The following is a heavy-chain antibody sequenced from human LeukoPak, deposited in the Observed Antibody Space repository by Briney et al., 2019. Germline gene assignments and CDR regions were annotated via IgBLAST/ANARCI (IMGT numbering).Heavy chain of an antibody. CDR3: AREDRGHRDYGMDV. V-gene: IGHV3-30-3*01. D-gene: IGHD1-14*01. CDR1: GFTFSSYA. Sequence: GGSLRLSCAASGFTFSSYAMHWVRQAPGKGLEWVAVISYDGSNKYYADSVKGRFTISRDNAKNSLYLQMNSLRAEDTAVYYCAREDRGHRDYGMDVWGQGTTVTVSS. J-gene: IGHJ6*02. CDR2: ISYDGSNK.